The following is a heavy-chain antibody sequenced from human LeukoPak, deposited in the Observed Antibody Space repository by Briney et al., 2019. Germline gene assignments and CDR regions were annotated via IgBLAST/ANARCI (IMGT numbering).Heavy chain of an antibody. CDR1: GFTFSASA. J-gene: IGHJ4*02. CDR3: TSGSGHGIY. CDR2: IRTKPNNYAT. D-gene: IGHD5-12*01. V-gene: IGHV3-73*01. Sequence: PGGSLKLSCAASGFTFSASAMHWVRQASGKELEWVGRIRTKPNNYATTYAASLRGRFTISRDDSKDTAYLQMNSLKTEDSAVYYCTSGSGHGIYWGQGTLVTVSS.